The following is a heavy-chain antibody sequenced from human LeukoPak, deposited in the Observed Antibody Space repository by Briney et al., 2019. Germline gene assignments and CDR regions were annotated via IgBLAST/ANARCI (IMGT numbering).Heavy chain of an antibody. Sequence: PSETLSLTCTVSGGSINIGNYYWAWIRQPPGKGLQWVGSFYHSGRTSYNPSLKNRVTISVDTSNNQVSLDVNSVTAADTAVYYCARGIVGATPYFDYWGQGILVSVSS. CDR2: FYHSGRT. V-gene: IGHV4-39*01. CDR1: GGSINIGNYY. J-gene: IGHJ4*02. D-gene: IGHD1-26*01. CDR3: ARGIVGATPYFDY.